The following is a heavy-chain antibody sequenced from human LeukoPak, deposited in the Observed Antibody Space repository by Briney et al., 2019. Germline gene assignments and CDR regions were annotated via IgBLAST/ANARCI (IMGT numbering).Heavy chain of an antibody. V-gene: IGHV3-15*01. CDR1: GLTFSNAY. Sequence: PGGSLRLSCAASGLTFSNAYMSWVRQAPGKGLEWVGRIKSNVDGGTTDYAEPVKGRFTISRDDSKNTLYLQMNSLKTEDTAVNYCTTGGPHYDGNPLDFWGQGTLVTVSS. CDR3: TTGGPHYDGNPLDF. CDR2: IKSNVDGGTT. J-gene: IGHJ4*02. D-gene: IGHD4-23*01.